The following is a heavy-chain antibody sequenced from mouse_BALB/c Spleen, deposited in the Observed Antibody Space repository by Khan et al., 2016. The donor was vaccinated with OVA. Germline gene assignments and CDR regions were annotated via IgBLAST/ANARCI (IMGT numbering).Heavy chain of an antibody. CDR2: ISYSGRT. Sequence: EVQLQESGPGLVKPSQSLSLTCTVTGYSITSDYAWNWIRQFPRNKLEWMGYISYSGRTSYNPSLKSRISVTRDTSKNQFFLQLNSVTTEDTATYYCAMGRTYWGQGTLVTVSA. J-gene: IGHJ3*01. CDR1: GYSITSDYA. D-gene: IGHD4-1*01. CDR3: AMGRTY. V-gene: IGHV3-2*02.